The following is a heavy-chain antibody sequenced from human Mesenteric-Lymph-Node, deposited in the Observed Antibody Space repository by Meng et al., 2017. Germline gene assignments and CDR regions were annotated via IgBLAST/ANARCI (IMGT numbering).Heavy chain of an antibody. CDR3: ARVIAAAALNYYYYGMDV. V-gene: IGHV4-59*01. CDR1: GGSISSYY. J-gene: IGHJ6*02. Sequence: ESLKISCTVSGGSISSYYWSWIRQPPGKGLEWIGYIYYSGSTNYNPSLKSRVTISVDTSKNQFSLKLSSVTAADTAVYYCARVIAAAALNYYYYGMDVWGQGTTVTVSS. CDR2: IYYSGST. D-gene: IGHD6-13*01.